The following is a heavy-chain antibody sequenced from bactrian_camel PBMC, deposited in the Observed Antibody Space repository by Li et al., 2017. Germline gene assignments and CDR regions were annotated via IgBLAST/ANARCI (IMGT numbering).Heavy chain of an antibody. Sequence: QVQLVESGGGSVQAGGSLRLSCVVSGYSRGSNCVGWYRLPPGRAPAEREGIAAIRRSGGETWYAGSVKGRFTISQDSARNTVYLQMNSLKPEDTATYYCAADLVTDEPSLVEREYYYWGQGTQVTVS. J-gene: IGHJ4*01. V-gene: IGHV3-3*01. CDR3: AADLVTDEPSLVEREYYY. CDR1: GYSRGSNC. CDR2: IRRSGGET. D-gene: IGHD1*01.